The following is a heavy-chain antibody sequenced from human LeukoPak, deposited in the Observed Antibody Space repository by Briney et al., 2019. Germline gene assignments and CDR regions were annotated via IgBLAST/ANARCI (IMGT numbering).Heavy chain of an antibody. CDR2: IYYSGST. V-gene: IGHV4-39*01. CDR1: GGSISSYY. J-gene: IGHJ4*02. D-gene: IGHD3-9*01. Sequence: SETLSLTCTVSGGSISSYYWGWIRQPPGKGLEWIGSIYYSGSTYYNPSLKSRVTISVDTSKNQFSLKLSSVTAADTAVYYCASPPDFYDFLTVYYRTYYFDSGGQEPLVTVS. CDR3: ASPPDFYDFLTVYYRTYYFDS.